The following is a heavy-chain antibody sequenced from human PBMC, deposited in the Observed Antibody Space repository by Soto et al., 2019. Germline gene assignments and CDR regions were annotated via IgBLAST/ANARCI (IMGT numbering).Heavy chain of an antibody. V-gene: IGHV3-30*18. Sequence: QVQLVESGGGVVQPGRSLRLSCAASGFTFSSYGMHWVRQAPGKGLEWVAVISYDGSNKYYADSVKGRFTISRDNSKNTLYLQMNSLRAEDTAVYYCAKDPDDFWSGYFPPPGYYYYYGMDVWGQGTTVTVSS. CDR3: AKDPDDFWSGYFPPPGYYYYYGMDV. CDR1: GFTFSSYG. CDR2: ISYDGSNK. D-gene: IGHD3-3*01. J-gene: IGHJ6*02.